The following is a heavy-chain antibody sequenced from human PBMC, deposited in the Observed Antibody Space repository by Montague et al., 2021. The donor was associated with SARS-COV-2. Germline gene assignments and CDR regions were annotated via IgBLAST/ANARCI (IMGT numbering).Heavy chain of an antibody. CDR1: GFTFISYE. J-gene: IGHJ4*02. Sequence: SLRLSCAASGFTFISYEMNWVRQTPGKGLEWVAVISFDGSNAWYADSVKGRFTISRDNSKNTVYLQMNSLRAEDTAVYYCARGGVWVGVDNSDYWGQGTLVTVSS. CDR3: ARGGVWVGVDNSDY. V-gene: IGHV3-30*04. CDR2: ISFDGSNA. D-gene: IGHD3-10*01.